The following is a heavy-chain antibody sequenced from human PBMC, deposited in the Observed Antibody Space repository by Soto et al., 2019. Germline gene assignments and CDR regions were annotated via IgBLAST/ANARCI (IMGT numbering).Heavy chain of an antibody. J-gene: IGHJ4*02. Sequence: QVQLQESGPGLVKPSQTLSLTCTVSGGSISSGGYYWSWIRQPPGKGLEWIGYIYYSGRTYYNPSPNTRVTISVDTAKNQFSLRHSSVTAEDRAVYYCARFSMIVVVKDYFDYWGQGTLVTVSS. CDR1: GGSISSGGYY. CDR2: IYYSGRT. D-gene: IGHD3-22*01. V-gene: IGHV4-31*03. CDR3: ARFSMIVVVKDYFDY.